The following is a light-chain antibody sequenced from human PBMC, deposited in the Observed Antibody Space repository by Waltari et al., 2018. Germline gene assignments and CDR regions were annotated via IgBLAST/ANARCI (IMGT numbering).Light chain of an antibody. CDR1: QSLLDSNGYNY. V-gene: IGKV2-28*01. J-gene: IGKJ5*01. CDR2: VAS. CDR3: MEALQSVT. Sequence: DIVMTQSPLSLPVTPGEPASISCRSSQSLLDSNGYNYLDWYLQKPGQSPQFLIYVASNRASGVPDRFSGRGSGTDFTLKSSGVEAEDAGVYYCMEALQSVTFGQGTRLEIK.